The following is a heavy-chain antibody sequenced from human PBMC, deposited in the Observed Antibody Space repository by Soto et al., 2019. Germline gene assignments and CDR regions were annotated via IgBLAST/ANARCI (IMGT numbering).Heavy chain of an antibody. V-gene: IGHV4-31*03. D-gene: IGHD6-25*01. CDR1: GGSISSGGYY. Sequence: PSETLSLTCTVSGGSISSGGYYWSWIRQHPGKGLEWIGYIYYSGSTYYNPSLKSRVTISVDTSKNQFSLKLSSVTAADTAVYYCARYYSSGWVNWFDPWGQGTLVTVSS. CDR3: ARYYSSGWVNWFDP. CDR2: IYYSGST. J-gene: IGHJ5*02.